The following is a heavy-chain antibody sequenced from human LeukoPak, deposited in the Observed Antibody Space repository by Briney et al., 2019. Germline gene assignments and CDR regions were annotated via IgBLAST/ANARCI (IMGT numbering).Heavy chain of an antibody. V-gene: IGHV3-23*01. CDR1: GFTFSSYA. CDR2: ISGSGGST. Sequence: GGSLRLSCAASGFTFSSYAMSWVRQAPGEGLEWVSAISGSGGSTYYADSVKGRFTISRGNSKNTLYLQMNSLRAEDTAVYYCAKVVRGVIGFDYWGQGTLVTVSS. CDR3: AKVVRGVIGFDY. D-gene: IGHD3-10*01. J-gene: IGHJ4*02.